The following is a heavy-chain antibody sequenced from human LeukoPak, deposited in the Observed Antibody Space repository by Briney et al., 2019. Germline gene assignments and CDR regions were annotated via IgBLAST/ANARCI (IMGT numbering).Heavy chain of an antibody. CDR2: ISGSGGST. D-gene: IGHD6-13*01. J-gene: IGHJ4*02. CDR1: GFTFSSYA. Sequence: PGGSLRLSCAASGFTFSSYAMSWVRQAPGKGLEWASAISGSGGSTYYADSVKGRFTISRDNSKNTLYLQMNSLRAEDTAVYYCAKDIAIAAAGTPDYWGQGTLVTVSS. CDR3: AKDIAIAAAGTPDY. V-gene: IGHV3-23*01.